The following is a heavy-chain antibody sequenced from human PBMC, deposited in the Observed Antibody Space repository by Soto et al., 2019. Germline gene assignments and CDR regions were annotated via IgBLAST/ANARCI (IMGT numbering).Heavy chain of an antibody. V-gene: IGHV3-23*01. D-gene: IGHD4-4*01. CDR2: IGGSGGNT. CDR1: GFIFNAYA. CDR3: ARVSSDYINSADH. J-gene: IGHJ4*02. Sequence: GGALRLSCAASGFIFNAYAITWVRPAPGKGLEWVSAIGGSGGNTYYAASVKGRFTISRDNSKDTVDLEMNRLRVDDTAVYFCARVSSDYINSADHWGQGILVTVSS.